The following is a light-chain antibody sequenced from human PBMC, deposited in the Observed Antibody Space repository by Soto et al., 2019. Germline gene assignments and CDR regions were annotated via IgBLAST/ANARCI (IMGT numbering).Light chain of an antibody. CDR2: AAS. Sequence: DLQMTQSPSSLSASVGDRVTITCRASQSIGTSLSWYQRKSGQAPKLLIYAASTLQSGVPSRFSGSGSETDFTLTINSLQPEDFAIFYCQQSHSAPLTFGQGTKLEI. V-gene: IGKV1-39*01. J-gene: IGKJ2*01. CDR1: QSIGTS. CDR3: QQSHSAPLT.